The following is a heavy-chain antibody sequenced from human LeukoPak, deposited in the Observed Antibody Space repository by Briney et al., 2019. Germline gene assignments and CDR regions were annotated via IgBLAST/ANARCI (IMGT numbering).Heavy chain of an antibody. CDR3: ARARSGYYIDY. V-gene: IGHV3-11*04. Sequence: GGSLRLSCAASGFTFSDYYINWIRQAPGKGLEWLSYISSNSGTIYYADSVKGRFTISRDNAQNSLYLQMNNLRAEDTAVFYCARARSGYYIDYWGQGTLVTVSS. J-gene: IGHJ4*02. CDR1: GFTFSDYY. D-gene: IGHD3-22*01. CDR2: ISSNSGTI.